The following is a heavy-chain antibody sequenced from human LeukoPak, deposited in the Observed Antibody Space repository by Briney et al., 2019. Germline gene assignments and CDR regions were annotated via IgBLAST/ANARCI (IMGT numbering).Heavy chain of an antibody. D-gene: IGHD1-26*01. CDR2: ISSSSSYI. CDR3: AREEPAGGPLDSGNYPFDH. Sequence: PGGSLRLSCAASGFTFSSYSMNWVRQAPGKGLEWVSSISSSSSYIYYADSVKGRFTISRDNAKNSLYLQMNSLRVEDTAVYYCAREEPAGGPLDSGNYPFDHWGQGTLVTVSS. V-gene: IGHV3-21*01. J-gene: IGHJ4*02. CDR1: GFTFSSYS.